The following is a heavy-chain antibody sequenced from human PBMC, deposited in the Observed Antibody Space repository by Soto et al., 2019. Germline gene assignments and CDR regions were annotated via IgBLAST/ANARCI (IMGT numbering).Heavy chain of an antibody. D-gene: IGHD3-3*01. CDR3: AKDHNGRISIFGDLDD. V-gene: IGHV3-23*01. CDR2: ISGSGGRT. Sequence: EVQLLESGGGLVQPGGSLRLSCAASGFTFSSYAMSWVRQAPGKGLGWVSVISGSGGRTYYADSVKGRFTISRDNSKNTMYLQMNSLRAEDTAVYYCAKDHNGRISIFGDLDDWGQGTLVTVS. J-gene: IGHJ4*02. CDR1: GFTFSSYA.